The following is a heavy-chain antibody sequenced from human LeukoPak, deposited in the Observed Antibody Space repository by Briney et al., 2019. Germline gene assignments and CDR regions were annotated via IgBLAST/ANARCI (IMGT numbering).Heavy chain of an antibody. CDR2: IKEDGSEK. CDR1: GFSFNKNW. Sequence: GGSLRLSCAASGFSFNKNWMSSVRQAPGKGLEWVANIKEDGSEKYYVDSVTGRFTISRDNADYSLYLQMNSLRVEDTAVYYCATSGNLGNDFWGQGTLVTVSS. CDR3: ATSGNLGNDF. J-gene: IGHJ4*02. D-gene: IGHD2/OR15-2a*01. V-gene: IGHV3-7*01.